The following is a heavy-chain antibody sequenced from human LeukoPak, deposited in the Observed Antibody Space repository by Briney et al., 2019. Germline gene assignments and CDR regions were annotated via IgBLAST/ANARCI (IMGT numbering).Heavy chain of an antibody. J-gene: IGHJ6*02. V-gene: IGHV3-23*01. Sequence: GESLRLSCAASGFTFGSYWMHWVRQAPGKGLEWVSGITASGGSTYYTDSVKGRFTISRDNSKNTLFMQMNSLRDEDTALYYCAKYVGQSGSNYYGLDVWGQGTAVTVSS. CDR2: ITASGGST. CDR3: AKYVGQSGSNYYGLDV. D-gene: IGHD1-26*01. CDR1: GFTFGSYW.